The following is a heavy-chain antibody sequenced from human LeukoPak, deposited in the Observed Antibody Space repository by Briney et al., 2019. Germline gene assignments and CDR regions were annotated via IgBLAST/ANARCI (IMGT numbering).Heavy chain of an antibody. V-gene: IGHV3-30*03. CDR1: GITFSSHG. D-gene: IGHD6-19*01. CDR3: AREATWGQWYFDH. CDR2: IAADGGVK. J-gene: IGHJ4*02. Sequence: PGGSLRLSCAASGITFSSHGMDWVRQAPGKGLEWVAVIAADGGVKHYADSVKGRFTLSRDNSKNTLYLQMNSLSVEDTAIYYCAREATWGQWYFDHWGQGTPVTVSS.